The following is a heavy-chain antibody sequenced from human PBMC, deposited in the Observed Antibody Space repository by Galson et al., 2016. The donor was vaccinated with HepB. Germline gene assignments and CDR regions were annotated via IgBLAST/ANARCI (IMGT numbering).Heavy chain of an antibody. J-gene: IGHJ4*02. CDR2: IGGKTYGVTI. CDR3: VADHGGVDALDF. V-gene: IGHV3-49*03. Sequence: SLRLSCAASGFTFVDYAMGWCRQAPGKGLEWIGYIGGKTYGVTIRYAASVKGRFTISRDDSKNIAYLQMDSLNAEDTAIYYCVADHGGVDALDFWGQGTLVTVSS. D-gene: IGHD4-23*01. CDR1: GFTFVDYA.